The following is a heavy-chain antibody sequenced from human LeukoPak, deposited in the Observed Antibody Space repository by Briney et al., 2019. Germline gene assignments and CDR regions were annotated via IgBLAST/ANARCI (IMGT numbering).Heavy chain of an antibody. J-gene: IGHJ4*03. CDR3: ARRGTSSRWAHFDY. Sequence: GGSLRLSCTASGFTFSTSWMNWPRHAPGKGLEWVAKIKKDGSEKYYVDSVTGRFTTPRDNPKNSLCLQRNSLLAEDTAVYYYARRGTSSRWAHFDYWGHGNLVTVSS. CDR1: GFTFSTSW. D-gene: IGHD6-13*01. V-gene: IGHV3-7*05. CDR2: IKKDGSEK.